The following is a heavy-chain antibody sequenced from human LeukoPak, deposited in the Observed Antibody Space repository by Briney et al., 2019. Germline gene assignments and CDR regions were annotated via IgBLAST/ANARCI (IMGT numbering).Heavy chain of an antibody. V-gene: IGHV4-39*01. CDR1: GGSISSSDNF. Sequence: PSETLSLTCTVSGGSISSSDNFWGWVRQPPGRGLEWIASTYYSRNTYYNPSLKSRVTISVDTSKNQFSLKLSSVTAADTAVYYCARHEEEDGYNAKAFDYWGQGTLVTVS. J-gene: IGHJ4*02. CDR3: ARHEEEDGYNAKAFDY. CDR2: TYYSRNT. D-gene: IGHD5-24*01.